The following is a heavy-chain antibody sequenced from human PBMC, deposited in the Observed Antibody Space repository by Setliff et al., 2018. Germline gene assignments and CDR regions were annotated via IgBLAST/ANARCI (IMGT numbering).Heavy chain of an antibody. D-gene: IGHD3-16*01. CDR3: AKSANRVQIWLGDYMDV. V-gene: IGHV3-23*01. CDR2: FSYSGGDT. CDR1: GFTFSSYA. Sequence: GGSRRLSCAASGFTFSSYAMNWVRQAPGKGLEWVSAFSYSGGDTYYADSVKGRFTISRDNSKNTLYLQMNSLKADDTAVYYCAKSANRVQIWLGDYMDVWGKGTTVTVSS. J-gene: IGHJ6*03.